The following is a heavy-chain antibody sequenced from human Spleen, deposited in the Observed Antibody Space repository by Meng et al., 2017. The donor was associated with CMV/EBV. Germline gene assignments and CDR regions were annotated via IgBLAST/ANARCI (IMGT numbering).Heavy chain of an antibody. D-gene: IGHD2-21*01. V-gene: IGHV3-7*01. CDR1: FTFSDHW. CDR3: AKDHCGGDCYNSGCFDP. Sequence: FTFSDHWMSWVRQAPGKGLEWVDNIKKDGSEKHYVDSVKRRFTISRENAKNSLYLQMNSLRVEDTAVYYCAKDHCGGDCYNSGCFDPWGQGTLVTVSS. J-gene: IGHJ5*02. CDR2: IKKDGSEK.